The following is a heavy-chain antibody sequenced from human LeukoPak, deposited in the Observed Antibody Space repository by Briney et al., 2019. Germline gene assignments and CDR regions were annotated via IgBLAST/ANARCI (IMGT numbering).Heavy chain of an antibody. CDR2: ISYDGSKK. Sequence: PGRSLRLSCAASGFTFSNYAMHWVRQAPGKGLEWVAVISYDGSKKHYADSVKGRFTISRDNSKNTLYLQMNSLNTEDTAVYYCARVRGASYSSSWYDFWGQGTLVTVSS. J-gene: IGHJ5*01. V-gene: IGHV3-30*04. CDR3: ARVRGASYSSSWYDF. CDR1: GFTFSNYA. D-gene: IGHD6-13*01.